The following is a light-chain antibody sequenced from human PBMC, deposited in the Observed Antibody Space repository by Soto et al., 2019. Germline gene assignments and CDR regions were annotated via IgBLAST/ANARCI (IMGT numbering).Light chain of an antibody. J-gene: IGKJ3*01. CDR2: AAS. CDR3: LQHNSYPFT. Sequence: DLQMTQSPSSLSASVGDRVTITCRASQDIRSDLGWFQQKPGKAPKRLIYAASTLESGVPSRFSGSRSGTEFTLTISSLQPEDFATYYCLQHNSYPFTFGPGTKVDIK. CDR1: QDIRSD. V-gene: IGKV1-17*01.